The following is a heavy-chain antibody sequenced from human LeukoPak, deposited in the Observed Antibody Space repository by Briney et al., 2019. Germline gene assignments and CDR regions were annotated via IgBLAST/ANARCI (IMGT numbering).Heavy chain of an antibody. CDR2: IKQDGSEK. V-gene: IGHV3-7*01. D-gene: IGHD6-19*01. J-gene: IGHJ4*02. Sequence: GGSLRLSCAASGFTFSSYWMSCVRQAPGKGLEWVANIKQDGSEKYYVDSVKGRFTISRDNAKNSLYLQMNSLRAEDTAVYYCARTMRAVAGTTDYWGQGTLVTVSS. CDR1: GFTFSSYW. CDR3: ARTMRAVAGTTDY.